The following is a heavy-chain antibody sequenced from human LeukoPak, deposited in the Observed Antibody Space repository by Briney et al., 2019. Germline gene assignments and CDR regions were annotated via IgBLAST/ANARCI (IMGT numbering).Heavy chain of an antibody. CDR3: VRGGLYYFDY. J-gene: IGHJ4*02. D-gene: IGHD3-16*01. CDR1: GFTFGDYA. CDR2: ISGSGSGT. Sequence: GGSLRLSCTASGFTFGDYAMSWVRQGPGKGLEWVSAISGSGSGTYFADSVKGRFTISRDNSKNTLYVQMNSLRPEDTAVYYCVRGGLYYFDYWGQGTLVTVSS. V-gene: IGHV3-23*01.